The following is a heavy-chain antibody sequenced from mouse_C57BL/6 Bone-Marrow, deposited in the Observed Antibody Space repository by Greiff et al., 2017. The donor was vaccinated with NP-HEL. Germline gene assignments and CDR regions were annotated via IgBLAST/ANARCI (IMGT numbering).Heavy chain of an antibody. D-gene: IGHD1-1*01. Sequence: QVQLQQSGAELARPGASVKLSCKASGYTFTSSGISWVKQRTGQGLEWIGEIYPRSGNTYYNEKFKGKATLTADKSSSTAYMELRSLTSEDSAVYFCARKPPYYGSSYRYFDVWGTGTTVTVSS. CDR2: IYPRSGNT. V-gene: IGHV1-81*01. J-gene: IGHJ1*03. CDR1: GYTFTSSG. CDR3: ARKPPYYGSSYRYFDV.